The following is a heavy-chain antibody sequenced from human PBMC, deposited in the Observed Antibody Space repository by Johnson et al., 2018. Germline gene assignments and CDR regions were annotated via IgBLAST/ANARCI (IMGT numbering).Heavy chain of an antibody. Sequence: QVQLVQSGGGVVQPGRSLRLSCAASGFTFSSYGMHWVRQAPGKGLEWVAVISYDGSNKYYADSVKGRFTISRDNSKNTLYLQMNSLRAEDTAVYYCARAESSPHYGMDVWGQGTTVTGSS. CDR3: ARAESSPHYGMDV. J-gene: IGHJ6*02. V-gene: IGHV3-33*05. CDR1: GFTFSSYG. D-gene: IGHD6-13*01. CDR2: ISYDGSNK.